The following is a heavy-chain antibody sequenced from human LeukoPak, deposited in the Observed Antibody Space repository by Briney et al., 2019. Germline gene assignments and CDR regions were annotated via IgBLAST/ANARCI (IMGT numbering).Heavy chain of an antibody. CDR1: GFPFSSYG. CDR2: ISSSSNTI. D-gene: IGHD2-2*01. J-gene: IGHJ3*02. Sequence: GGSLRLSCAVSGFPFSSYGMNWVRQAPGKGLEWLSYISSSSNTIYYADSVKGRFTISRDNAKNSLYLQMSSLRAEDTAVYHCARGYCSGTSCFGALDIWGQGTMVPVSS. CDR3: ARGYCSGTSCFGALDI. V-gene: IGHV3-48*04.